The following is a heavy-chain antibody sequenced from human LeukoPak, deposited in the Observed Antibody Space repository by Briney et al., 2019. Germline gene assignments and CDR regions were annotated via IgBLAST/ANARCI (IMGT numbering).Heavy chain of an antibody. CDR1: GFTFDDYG. J-gene: IGHJ3*02. CDR3: ARGVTIFGVVRNAFDI. D-gene: IGHD3-3*01. V-gene: IGHV3-20*04. Sequence: GGSLRLSCAASGFTFDDYGMSWVRQAPGKGLEWVSGINWNGGSIGYADSVKGRFTISRDNAKNSLYLQMNSLRAEDTALYYCARGVTIFGVVRNAFDIWGQGTLVTVSS. CDR2: INWNGGSI.